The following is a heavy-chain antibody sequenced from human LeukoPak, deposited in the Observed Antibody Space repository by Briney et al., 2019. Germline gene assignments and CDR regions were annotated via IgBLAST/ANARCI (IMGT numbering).Heavy chain of an antibody. V-gene: IGHV1-3*03. J-gene: IGHJ4*02. D-gene: IGHD5-24*01. CDR3: ARAGSTIYRSYYDY. CDR1: GYTFTSYA. CDR2: INAGNGNT. Sequence: ASVKVSCKAYGYTFTSYATHWVRQAPGQRLEWMGWINAGNGNTKYSQEFQGRVTITRDTSASTAYMELSSLRSEDMAVYYCARAGSTIYRSYYDYWGQGTLVTVSS.